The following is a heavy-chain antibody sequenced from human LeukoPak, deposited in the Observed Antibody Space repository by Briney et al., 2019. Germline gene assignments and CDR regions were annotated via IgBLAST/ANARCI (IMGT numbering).Heavy chain of an antibody. CDR1: GSSFSSYA. CDR2: TSGSGDNT. D-gene: IGHD6-19*01. J-gene: IGHJ4*02. V-gene: IGHV3-23*01. Sequence: GGSLRLSCAASGSSFSSYAMSWVRQAPGKGLEWVSSTSGSGDNTYYAESVKGRFTISRDNSKNTLFLQMNSLRAEDTAVFYCAKRSGYTTGWFFDFWGQGTLVTVSS. CDR3: AKRSGYTTGWFFDF.